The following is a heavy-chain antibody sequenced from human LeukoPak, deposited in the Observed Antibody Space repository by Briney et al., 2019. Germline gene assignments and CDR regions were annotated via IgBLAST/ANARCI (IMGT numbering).Heavy chain of an antibody. CDR1: GFTFSEFY. Sequence: GGSLRLSCAASGFTFSEFYMDWVRQAPGKGLEWVANIKQDGSEKYYVDSVKGRFTISRDNAKNSLYLQMNSLRAEDTAVYYCASWYQLRREGGHFQHWGQGTLVTVSS. J-gene: IGHJ1*01. CDR3: ASWYQLRREGGHFQH. D-gene: IGHD2-2*01. V-gene: IGHV3-7*01. CDR2: IKQDGSEK.